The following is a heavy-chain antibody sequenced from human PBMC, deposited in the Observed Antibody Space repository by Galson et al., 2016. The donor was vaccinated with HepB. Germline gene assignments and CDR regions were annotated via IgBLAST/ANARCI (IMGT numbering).Heavy chain of an antibody. Sequence: TLSLTCTVSGGSMSTGDYYWSWIRQPPGKGLEWIGHIYYSGSSYYNPSLKGRVSISVDTSENQFSLRLSPVTAADTAVYYCARHQKKPITLFGVVSEYYYCGLDVWGQGTTVTVSS. J-gene: IGHJ6*02. V-gene: IGHV4-30-4*01. CDR3: ARHQKKPITLFGVVSEYYYCGLDV. CDR1: GGSMSTGDYY. CDR2: IYYSGSS. D-gene: IGHD3-3*01.